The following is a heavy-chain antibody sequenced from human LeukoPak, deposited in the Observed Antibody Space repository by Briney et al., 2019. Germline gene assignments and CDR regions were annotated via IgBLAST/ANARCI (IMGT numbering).Heavy chain of an antibody. CDR1: GFTFSSYS. V-gene: IGHV3-21*01. D-gene: IGHD3-3*01. J-gene: IGHJ4*02. CDR3: AGYDYWSGRRPFDF. Sequence: GGSLRLSCAASGFTFSSYSMNWVRQAPGKGLEWVSSISSSSSYIYYADSVKGRFTISRDNAKNSLYLQMNSLRAEDTAVYYCAGYDYWSGRRPFDFWGQGTLVTVSS. CDR2: ISSSSSYI.